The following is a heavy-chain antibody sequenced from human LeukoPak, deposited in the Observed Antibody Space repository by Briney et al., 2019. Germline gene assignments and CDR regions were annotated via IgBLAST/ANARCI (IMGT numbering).Heavy chain of an antibody. CDR2: IYTSEST. Sequence: SETLSLTCTVSGGSISSYYWSWIRQPAGKGLEWIGRIYTSESTNYNPSLKSRVTISVDKSKNQFSLKLSSVTAADTAVYYCAREVRGNPTHFDYWGQGTLVTVSS. D-gene: IGHD4-23*01. CDR1: GGSISSYY. V-gene: IGHV4-4*07. CDR3: AREVRGNPTHFDY. J-gene: IGHJ4*02.